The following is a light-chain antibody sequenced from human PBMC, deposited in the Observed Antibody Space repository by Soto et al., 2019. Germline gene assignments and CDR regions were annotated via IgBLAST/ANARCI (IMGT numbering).Light chain of an antibody. CDR3: QANNSYKEA. V-gene: IGKV1-5*03. CDR2: RAR. J-gene: IGKJ1*01. Sequence: DIQMTQPASTLTGSVGDRVTINCGASHTISSWLARYQQRPGKAPKLLIYRARTLKSGVTSRFRGSGSGTEFTLSISSLQNDNIATYNCQANNSYKEALGQGTKVDIK. CDR1: HTISSW.